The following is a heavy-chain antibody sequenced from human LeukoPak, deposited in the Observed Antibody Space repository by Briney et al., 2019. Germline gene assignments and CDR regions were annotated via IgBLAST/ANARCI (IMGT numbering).Heavy chain of an antibody. CDR1: GYTFTGYY. Sequence: ASVKVSCKASGYTFTGYYMHWVRQAPGQGLEWMGIIKSSGGSTTYAQKFQGRVTMTRDTSTSTAYMELSSLRSEDTAMYFCARDSNWSFDYWGQGTLVTVSS. D-gene: IGHD6-13*01. CDR2: IKSSGGST. J-gene: IGHJ4*02. CDR3: ARDSNWSFDY. V-gene: IGHV1-46*01.